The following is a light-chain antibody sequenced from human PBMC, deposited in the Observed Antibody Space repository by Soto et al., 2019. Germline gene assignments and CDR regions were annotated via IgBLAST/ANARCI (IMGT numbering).Light chain of an antibody. CDR2: EGS. V-gene: IGLV2-23*01. J-gene: IGLJ1*01. CDR3: CSYAGRSTYV. Sequence: QSALTQPASVSGSPGQSITISCTGTSSDVGSYNLVSWYQQHPGKAHKLIIYEGSKRPSGLSNRFSGYKSGNTASLTISGLQDEDEADYYCCSYAGRSTYVFGTGTKLTVL. CDR1: SSDVGSYNL.